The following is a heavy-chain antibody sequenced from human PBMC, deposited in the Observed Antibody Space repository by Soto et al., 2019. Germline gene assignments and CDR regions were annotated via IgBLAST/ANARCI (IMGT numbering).Heavy chain of an antibody. CDR3: TTDGVAAADIHYYGMDV. V-gene: IGHV3-15*07. J-gene: IGHJ6*02. Sequence: PGGSLRLSCAASGFTFSNAWMNWVRQAPGKGLEWVGRIKSKTDGGTTDYAAPVKGRFTISRDDSKNTLYLQMNSLKTEDTAVYYCTTDGVAAADIHYYGMDVWGQGTTVTVSS. CDR2: IKSKTDGGTT. D-gene: IGHD6-13*01. CDR1: GFTFSNAW.